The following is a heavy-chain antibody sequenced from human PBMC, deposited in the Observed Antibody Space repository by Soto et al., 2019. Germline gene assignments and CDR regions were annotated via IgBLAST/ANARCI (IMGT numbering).Heavy chain of an antibody. J-gene: IGHJ6*03. CDR1: GFTFSFYW. V-gene: IGHV3-7*01. D-gene: IGHD3-10*01. CDR2: IKEDGSEK. Sequence: EVQLVESGGGLVQPGGSLRLSCAASGFTFSFYWMSWVRQAPGKGLEWVANIKEDGSEKYYVDSVKGRFTISRDNAKNSLYLQMNSLRAEDPAVYYCARGRMVRGVTFYHYYCMDVWGKGTTVTVS. CDR3: ARGRMVRGVTFYHYYCMDV.